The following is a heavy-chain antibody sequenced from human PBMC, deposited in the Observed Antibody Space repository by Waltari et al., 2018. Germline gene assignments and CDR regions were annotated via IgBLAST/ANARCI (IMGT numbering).Heavy chain of an antibody. V-gene: IGHV3-7*01. Sequence: EVQLLESGGGLVRPGGSLRLSCAASGFSFSGSWMTWVRQAPGKGLEWVAEINPDGSGEYYVDSVNGRFTISRDNTKNSLYLQMNSLRPDDTAVYFCARDPAFGAFDFWGQGTVVTVSS. CDR3: ARDPAFGAFDF. CDR1: GFSFSGSW. CDR2: INPDGSGE. D-gene: IGHD3-10*01. J-gene: IGHJ3*01.